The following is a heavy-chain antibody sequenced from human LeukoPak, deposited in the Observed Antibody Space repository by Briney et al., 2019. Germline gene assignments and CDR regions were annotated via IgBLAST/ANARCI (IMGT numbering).Heavy chain of an antibody. D-gene: IGHD3-10*01. Sequence: ASVKVSCKASGYTFTGYYMHWVRQAPGQGLEWMGWINTNTGNPTYAQGFTGRFVFSLDTSVSTAYLQISSLKAEDTAVYYCARGGEMVRGVIIAHRNPCLDYWGQGTLVTVSS. J-gene: IGHJ4*02. CDR3: ARGGEMVRGVIIAHRNPCLDY. CDR2: INTNTGNP. V-gene: IGHV7-4-1*02. CDR1: GYTFTGYY.